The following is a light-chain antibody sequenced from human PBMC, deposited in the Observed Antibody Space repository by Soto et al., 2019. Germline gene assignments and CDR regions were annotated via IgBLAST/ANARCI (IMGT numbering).Light chain of an antibody. CDR2: EVI. CDR1: SSDVGGYDY. Sequence: QSVLTQPASVSGSPGQSTTISCTGTSSDVGGYDYVSWYQLHPGKAPKLLIYEVINRPSGVSNRFSGSKSGNTASLTISGLQAEDEADYYCSSYAGSNKSVFGTGTKLTVL. V-gene: IGLV2-14*01. J-gene: IGLJ1*01. CDR3: SSYAGSNKSV.